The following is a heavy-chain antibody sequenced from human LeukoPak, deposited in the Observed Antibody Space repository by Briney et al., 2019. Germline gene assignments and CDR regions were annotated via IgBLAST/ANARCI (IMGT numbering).Heavy chain of an antibody. CDR3: ARVRSGWFDY. Sequence: SGGSLRLSCAASGLTFSSYSMNWVRQAPGKGLEWVSSISSSSSYIYYADSVKGRFTISRDNAKNSLYLQMNSLRAEDTAVYYCARVRSGWFDYWGQGTLVTVSS. CDR2: ISSSSSYI. J-gene: IGHJ4*02. CDR1: GLTFSSYS. D-gene: IGHD6-19*01. V-gene: IGHV3-21*01.